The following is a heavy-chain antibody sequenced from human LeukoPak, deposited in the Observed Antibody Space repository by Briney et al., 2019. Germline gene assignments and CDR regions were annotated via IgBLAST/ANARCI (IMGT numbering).Heavy chain of an antibody. CDR3: AKRLAAAAHFDY. J-gene: IGHJ4*02. Sequence: GGSLRLSCAASGFTFSSYAMSWVRQAPGEGLEWVSAISGSGGSTYYADSVKGRFTISRDNSKNTVYLQMNSLRAEDTAVYYCAKRLAAAAHFDYWGQGTLVTVSS. CDR1: GFTFSSYA. CDR2: ISGSGGST. D-gene: IGHD6-13*01. V-gene: IGHV3-23*01.